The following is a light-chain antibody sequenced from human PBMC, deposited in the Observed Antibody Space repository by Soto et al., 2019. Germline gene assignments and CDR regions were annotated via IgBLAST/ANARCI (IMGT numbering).Light chain of an antibody. CDR1: QSVSSN. Sequence: EIVMTQSPATLSVSPGERATLSCRASQSVSSNLAWYQQKPGQAPRLLIYGASTRATGIPARFSGSGSGTEFTLTISRLEPEDFAVYYCQQYDSSPGLTFGGGTKVDIK. CDR2: GAS. V-gene: IGKV3-15*01. J-gene: IGKJ4*01. CDR3: QQYDSSPGLT.